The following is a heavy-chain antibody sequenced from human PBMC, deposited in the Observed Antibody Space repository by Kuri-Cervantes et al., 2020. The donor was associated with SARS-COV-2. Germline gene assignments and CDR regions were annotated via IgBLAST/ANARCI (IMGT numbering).Heavy chain of an antibody. CDR3: ARDLGGYFDL. Sequence: GGSLRLSCAASEFTFSSYTMHWVRQAPGKGLEWVAVISYDGSNKYYADSVKGRFTISRDNSKNTLYLQMNSLRAEDTAVYYCARDLGGYFDLWGRGTLVTVSS. J-gene: IGHJ2*01. CDR2: ISYDGSNK. CDR1: EFTFSSYT. V-gene: IGHV3-30*01. D-gene: IGHD3-16*01.